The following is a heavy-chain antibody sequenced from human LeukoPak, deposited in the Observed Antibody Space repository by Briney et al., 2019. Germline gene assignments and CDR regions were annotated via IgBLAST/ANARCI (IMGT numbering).Heavy chain of an antibody. J-gene: IGHJ4*02. CDR1: GGSIGTHFYY. CDR3: ARFSVVAAQTH. CDR2: MFYRGTT. D-gene: IGHD2-15*01. V-gene: IGHV4-39*07. Sequence: PSETLSLTCTVSGGSIGTHFYYWGWIRQTPGKGLEWIGNMFYRGTTYYNPSLKSRVTISVDTSKNQFSLKLSSVTAADTAVYYCARFSVVAAQTHWGQGTLVTVSS.